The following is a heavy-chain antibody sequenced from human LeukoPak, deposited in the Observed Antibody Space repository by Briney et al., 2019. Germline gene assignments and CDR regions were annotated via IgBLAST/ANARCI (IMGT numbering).Heavy chain of an antibody. D-gene: IGHD4-17*01. CDR3: ARNQDYGVYNSVGAFDI. Sequence: PGGSLRLSCAASGFTFSSYGMHWVRQAPGKGLEWVAVIWYDGSNKYYADSVKGRFTISRDNSKNTLYLQMNSPRAEDTAVYYCARNQDYGVYNSVGAFDIWGQGTMVTVSS. CDR1: GFTFSSYG. J-gene: IGHJ3*02. V-gene: IGHV3-33*01. CDR2: IWYDGSNK.